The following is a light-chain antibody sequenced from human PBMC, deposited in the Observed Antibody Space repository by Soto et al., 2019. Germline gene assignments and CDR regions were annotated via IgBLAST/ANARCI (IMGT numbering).Light chain of an antibody. J-gene: IGKJ2*01. CDR1: QTVAGNY. V-gene: IGKV3-20*01. CDR3: QQCGPSPKYT. Sequence: EIVLTQSPGTLSLSPGERATLSCRASQTVAGNYLAWYQQKPGQAPRLLIYGASNRATGIPDGFSGSGSGTDSPLPIRTLELEALEVYYFQQCGPSPKYTFGRGPTRE. CDR2: GAS.